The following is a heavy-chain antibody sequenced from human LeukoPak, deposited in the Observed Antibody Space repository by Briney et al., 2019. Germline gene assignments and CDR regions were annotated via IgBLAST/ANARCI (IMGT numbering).Heavy chain of an antibody. D-gene: IGHD1-26*01. J-gene: IGHJ4*02. CDR3: ARTRDRFSGSYHDQ. CDR1: GFSLSTSGMC. V-gene: IGHV2-70*11. Sequence: RRSGPTLVNPTQTLTLTCTFSGFSLSTSGMCVSWIRQPPGKALERLARIDWDDDKYYRTSLKTRLTISKHTSKNQVVLTMTNMDPVDTATYYCARTRDRFSGSYHDQWGQGTLVTVSS. CDR2: IDWDDDK.